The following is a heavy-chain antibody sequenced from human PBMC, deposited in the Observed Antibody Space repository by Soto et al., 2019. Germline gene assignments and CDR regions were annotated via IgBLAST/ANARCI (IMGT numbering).Heavy chain of an antibody. CDR2: ISGDGIST. V-gene: IGHV3-23*01. CDR1: GFTFSRCA. CDR3: AREVWRTVTTDDGDHYYYAVMDV. J-gene: IGHJ6*02. Sequence: EVQLLESGGGLEQTGGSLRLSCAVSGFTFSRCAIKWVLQAPGKGLEWVSCISGDGISTYSTDSVKGRFTSYRDNSTNTLYLQMNSLRVEATVVYFCAREVWRTVTTDDGDHYYYAVMDVLGLGSTGTVSS. D-gene: IGHD4-17*01.